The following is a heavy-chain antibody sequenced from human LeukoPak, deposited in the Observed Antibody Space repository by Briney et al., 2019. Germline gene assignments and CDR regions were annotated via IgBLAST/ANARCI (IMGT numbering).Heavy chain of an antibody. J-gene: IGHJ4*02. D-gene: IGHD6-13*01. V-gene: IGHV3-66*01. Sequence: GGSLRLSCAASGFTVSRNYMSWVRQAPGEGLEWVSVIYSGGSTYYADSVKGRFTISRDNSKNTLCLQMNSLRAEDTAVYYCARAGPSSSWHQFDYWGQGTLVTVSS. CDR3: ARAGPSSSWHQFDY. CDR1: GFTVSRNY. CDR2: IYSGGST.